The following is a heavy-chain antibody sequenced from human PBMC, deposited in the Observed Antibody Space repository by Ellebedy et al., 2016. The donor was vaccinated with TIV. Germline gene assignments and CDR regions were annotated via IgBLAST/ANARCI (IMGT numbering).Heavy chain of an antibody. CDR2: IWHDGSHS. Sequence: GEFLKISCAASGFTFSIYGMHWVRQAPGKGLEWVGIIWHDGSHSYYADSVKGRFTISRDNSKNTVDLQMNSLRADDTAVYYCASELVGTTDFDYWGQGTLVTVSS. V-gene: IGHV3-33*01. CDR1: GFTFSIYG. J-gene: IGHJ4*02. CDR3: ASELVGTTDFDY. D-gene: IGHD1-26*01.